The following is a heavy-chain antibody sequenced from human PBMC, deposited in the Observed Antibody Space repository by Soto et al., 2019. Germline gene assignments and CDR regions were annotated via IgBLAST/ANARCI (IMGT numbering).Heavy chain of an antibody. CDR1: GGSISSSSYY. V-gene: IGHV4-39*01. CDR2: IYYSGST. CDR3: PSDPANCSGSYYYYYNYGLDV. Sequence: SETLSLTCTVSGGSISSSSYYWGWIRQPPGKGLEWIGSIYYSGSTYYNPSLKSRVTISVDTSKNRFSLKLSSVTAADTVVYYCPSDPANCSGSYYYYYNYGLDVWCQGTSVTVS. D-gene: IGHD3-10*02. J-gene: IGHJ6*02.